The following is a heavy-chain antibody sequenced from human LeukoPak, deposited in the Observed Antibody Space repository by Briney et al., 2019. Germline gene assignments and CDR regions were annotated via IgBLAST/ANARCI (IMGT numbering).Heavy chain of an antibody. D-gene: IGHD1-26*01. CDR3: ARFLGAPTLFDY. Sequence: SETLSLTCAVYGGSFNSYYWSWIRQPPGKGLEWIGEINHSGSTNYNPSLKSRVTISVDTSKNQFSLKLSSVTAADTAVYYCARFLGAPTLFDYWGQGTLVTVSS. CDR2: INHSGST. V-gene: IGHV4-34*01. CDR1: GGSFNSYY. J-gene: IGHJ4*02.